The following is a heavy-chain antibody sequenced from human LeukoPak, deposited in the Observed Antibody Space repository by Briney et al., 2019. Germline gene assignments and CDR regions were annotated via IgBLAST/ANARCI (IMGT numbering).Heavy chain of an antibody. CDR3: AKVAAAGYYYYGMDV. Sequence: GRSLRLSCAASGFTFDDYAMHWVRQAPGKGLEWVSGISWNSGSRGYADSVKGRFTISRDNAKNSLYLQMNSLRAEVTALYYCAKVAAAGYYYYGMDVWGQGTTVTVSS. J-gene: IGHJ6*02. CDR2: ISWNSGSR. V-gene: IGHV3-9*01. D-gene: IGHD6-13*01. CDR1: GFTFDDYA.